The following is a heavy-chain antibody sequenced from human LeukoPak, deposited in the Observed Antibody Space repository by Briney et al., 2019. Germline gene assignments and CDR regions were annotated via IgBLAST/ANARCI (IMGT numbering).Heavy chain of an antibody. D-gene: IGHD2-15*01. V-gene: IGHV1-3*03. CDR3: ARNRGYCSGGSCTLAAFDI. J-gene: IGHJ3*02. CDR1: GYTLTDYA. Sequence: ASVKVSCKASGYTLTDYAIHWVRQAPGQRLEWMGWINAGNGNTKYSQEFQGRVTIIRDTSAETAYMELSSLRSEDMAVHFCARNRGYCSGGSCTLAAFDIWGQGTMVTVSS. CDR2: INAGNGNT.